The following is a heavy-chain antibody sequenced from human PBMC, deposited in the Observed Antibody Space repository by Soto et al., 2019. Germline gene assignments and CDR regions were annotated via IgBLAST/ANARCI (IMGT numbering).Heavy chain of an antibody. J-gene: IGHJ3*02. CDR2: IRKDGSVI. V-gene: IGHV3-7*01. D-gene: IGHD3-9*01. CDR3: PRDSSPADGAWFYDAFDI. CDR1: GFTFSTSW. Sequence: EVQLVESGGDLVQPGGSLRLSCAASGFTFSTSWMTWVRQAPGTGLEWVANIRKDGSVIHYGDSVKGRFTISRDNAKNSLYQEMTTLGVADPAVYFCPRDSSPADGAWFYDAFDIWGQG.